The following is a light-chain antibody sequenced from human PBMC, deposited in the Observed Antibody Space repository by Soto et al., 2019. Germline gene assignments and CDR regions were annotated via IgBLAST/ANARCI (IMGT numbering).Light chain of an antibody. J-gene: IGKJ5*01. Sequence: EIVLTQSPGTLSLSPGERATLSCRASQSVSSSYLAWYQQKPGQAPRLLIYGASSRATGIPDRFSGSGSGTDVTLTISRLEREDFAVYYCQQYGSSPPITFGQGTRLEIK. CDR1: QSVSSSY. CDR3: QQYGSSPPIT. CDR2: GAS. V-gene: IGKV3-20*01.